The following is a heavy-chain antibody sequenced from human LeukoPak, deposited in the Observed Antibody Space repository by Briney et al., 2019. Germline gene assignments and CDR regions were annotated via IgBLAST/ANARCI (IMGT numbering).Heavy chain of an antibody. V-gene: IGHV3-23*01. J-gene: IGHJ4*02. CDR3: AKDFRIGYSAHFDY. CDR2: IYENGGTT. Sequence: TGGSLRLSCVGSEFTFRSHAMSWVRQAPEKGLEFVSGIYENGGTTYYADSVKGRFSISRDNSKNILYLQMDSLRGEDTAVYYCAKDFRIGYSAHFDYWGQGALVTVSS. D-gene: IGHD2-21*01. CDR1: EFTFRSHA.